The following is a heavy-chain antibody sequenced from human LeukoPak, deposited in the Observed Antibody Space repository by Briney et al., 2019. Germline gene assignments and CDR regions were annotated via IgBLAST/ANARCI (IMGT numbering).Heavy chain of an antibody. J-gene: IGHJ4*02. V-gene: IGHV4-38-2*02. Sequence: PSETLSLTCTVSGYSISSGYFWGWIRQPPGKGLEWIGSIYHSGITYYNPSLKSRVTISVDTSKNQFSLKLSSVTAADTAVYYCAREASHYYDSSGYYWGQGTLVTVSS. CDR3: AREASHYYDSSGYY. D-gene: IGHD3-22*01. CDR1: GYSISSGYF. CDR2: IYHSGIT.